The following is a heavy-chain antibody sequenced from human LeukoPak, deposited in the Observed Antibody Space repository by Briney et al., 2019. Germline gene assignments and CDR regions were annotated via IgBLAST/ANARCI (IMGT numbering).Heavy chain of an antibody. CDR3: ARDGGSSSWYSFDY. V-gene: IGHV3-74*01. CDR2: INSDGSST. J-gene: IGHJ4*02. D-gene: IGHD6-13*01. CDR1: GFTFSSHW. Sequence: GGSLRLSCAASGFTFSSHWMHWVRHAPGKGLVWVSRINSDGSSTSYADSVKGRFTISRDNAKNTLYLQMNSLRAEDTAVYYCARDGGSSSWYSFDYWGQGTLVTVSS.